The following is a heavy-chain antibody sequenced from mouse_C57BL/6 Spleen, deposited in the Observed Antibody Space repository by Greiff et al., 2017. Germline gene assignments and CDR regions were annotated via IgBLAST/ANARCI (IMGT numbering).Heavy chain of an antibody. CDR3: ARMLYGSSPYYYAMDY. D-gene: IGHD1-1*01. CDR2: IWSDGST. J-gene: IGHJ4*01. CDR1: GFSLTSYG. Sequence: VMLVESGPGLVAPSQSLSITCTVSGFSLTSYGVHWVRQPPGKGLEWLVVIWSDGSTTYNSALKSRLSISKDNSKSQVFLKMNSLQTDDTAMYYCARMLYGSSPYYYAMDYWGQGTSVTVSS. V-gene: IGHV2-6*03.